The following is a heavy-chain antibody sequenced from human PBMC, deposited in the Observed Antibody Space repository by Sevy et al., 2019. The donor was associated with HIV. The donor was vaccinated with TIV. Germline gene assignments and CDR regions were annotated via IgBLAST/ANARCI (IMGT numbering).Heavy chain of an antibody. Sequence: GGSLRPSCAASGFTFSSYGMHWVRQAPGKGLEWVAVISYDGSNKYYADSVKGRFTISRDNSKNTLYLQMNSLRAEDTAVYYCAKSPHNYDYVWGSYRYPFYYYYYGMDVWGQGTTVTVSS. CDR3: AKSPHNYDYVWGSYRYPFYYYYYGMDV. CDR1: GFTFSSYG. V-gene: IGHV3-30*18. J-gene: IGHJ6*02. D-gene: IGHD3-16*02. CDR2: ISYDGSNK.